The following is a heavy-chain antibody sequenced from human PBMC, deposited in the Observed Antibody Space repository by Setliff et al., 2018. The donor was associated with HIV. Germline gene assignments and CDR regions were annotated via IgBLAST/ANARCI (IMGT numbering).Heavy chain of an antibody. D-gene: IGHD5-12*01. CDR1: GFTFSSYA. Sequence: PGGSLRLSCAASGFTFSSYAMHWVRQAPGKGLEWLAFIRSSRGSTYYLDSVKGRFTVSGGNSKNIMYLQMSNLRLEDTAVYYCARESSSGSQNYWGQGTPVTVSS. J-gene: IGHJ4*02. V-gene: IGHV3-30*02. CDR2: IRSSRGST. CDR3: ARESSSGSQNY.